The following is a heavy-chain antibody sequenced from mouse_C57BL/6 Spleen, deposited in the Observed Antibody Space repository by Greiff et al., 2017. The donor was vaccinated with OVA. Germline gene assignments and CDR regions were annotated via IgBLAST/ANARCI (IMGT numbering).Heavy chain of an antibody. J-gene: IGHJ1*03. V-gene: IGHV1-26*01. D-gene: IGHD1-1*01. CDR1: GYTFTDYY. CDR3: ASPITTGGYFDV. CDR2: INPNNGGT. Sequence: VQLQQSGPELVKPGASVKISCKASGYTFTDYYMNWVKQSHGQSLEWIGDINPNNGGTSYNQKFKGKATLTVDKSSSTAYMELRSLTSEDSAVYYCASPITTGGYFDVWGTGTTVTVSS.